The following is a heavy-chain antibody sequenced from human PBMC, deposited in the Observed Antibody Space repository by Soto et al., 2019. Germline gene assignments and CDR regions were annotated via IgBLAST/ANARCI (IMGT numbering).Heavy chain of an antibody. V-gene: IGHV4-31*03. CDR3: ATGGASCPGCYYYGMDV. Sequence: QVQLQESGPGLVKPSQTLSLTCTVSGGSISSGGYYWSWIRQHPGKGLERIGYIYYSGSTYYTPSLKSRVTISVDTSKNQFSRKRSSVTAADTAVYYCATGGASCPGCYYYGMDVWGQGTTDTDSS. CDR1: GGSISSGGYY. J-gene: IGHJ6*02. CDR2: IYYSGST. D-gene: IGHD2-2*01.